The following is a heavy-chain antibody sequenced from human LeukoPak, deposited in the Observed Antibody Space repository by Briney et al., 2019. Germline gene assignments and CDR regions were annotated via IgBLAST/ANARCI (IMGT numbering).Heavy chain of an antibody. CDR1: GFTFSAYS. D-gene: IGHD2-15*01. J-gene: IGHJ4*02. CDR2: LSSSSTYV. V-gene: IGHV3-21*01. Sequence: GGSLRLSCAASGFTFSAYSMNWVRQAPGKGLEWVSSLSSSSTYVYYADSVKGRFTISRDSAKNSLYLQMNSLRAEDTAVYYCATVRCSGGSCFYNFDLWGQGSLVTVSS. CDR3: ATVRCSGGSCFYNFDL.